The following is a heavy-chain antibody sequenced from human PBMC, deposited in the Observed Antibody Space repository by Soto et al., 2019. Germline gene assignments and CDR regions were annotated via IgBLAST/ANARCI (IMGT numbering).Heavy chain of an antibody. CDR1: GDSFTSYA. J-gene: IGHJ4*02. CDR2: INAGNGNT. CDR3: ARPGSPEKYGSGWLEEPYYFDY. D-gene: IGHD6-19*01. V-gene: IGHV1-3*01. Sequence: VASVKLSCKACGDSFTSYAMHCVRQAPGQRLEWMGWINAGNGNTKYSQKFQGRVTITRDTSASTAYMELSSLRPEDTAVYYCARPGSPEKYGSGWLEEPYYFDYWGQGTLVTVSS.